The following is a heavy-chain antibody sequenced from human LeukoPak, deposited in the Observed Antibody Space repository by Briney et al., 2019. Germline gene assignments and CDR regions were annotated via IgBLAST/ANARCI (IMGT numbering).Heavy chain of an antibody. D-gene: IGHD3-22*01. J-gene: IGHJ3*02. CDR2: IYPGDSDT. CDR3: ASAGSSSDYYYFSAFDI. Sequence: GESLKISCKGSGYSFTSYWIGWVRQMPGKGLECMGIIYPGDSDTRYSPSFQGQVTISADRSISTAYLQWSSLKASDTAMYYCASAGSSSDYYYFSAFDIWGQGTMVTVSS. CDR1: GYSFTSYW. V-gene: IGHV5-51*01.